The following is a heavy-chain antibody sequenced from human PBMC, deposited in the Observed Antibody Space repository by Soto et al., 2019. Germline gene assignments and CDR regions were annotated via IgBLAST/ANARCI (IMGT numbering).Heavy chain of an antibody. D-gene: IGHD2-2*01. V-gene: IGHV3-30*18. CDR2: ISYDGSHK. CDR1: GFNFSSYG. J-gene: IGHJ4*02. Sequence: HVQLVESGGGVVQPGRSLRLSCAVSGFNFSSYGMHWVRQAPGKGLEWVAVISYDGSHKASADSVKGRFAISRDNSKNTLFLQMNSLRVEDTAVYYCAKDLVKTSSRPADWGQGTLVTVSS. CDR3: AKDLVKTSSRPAD.